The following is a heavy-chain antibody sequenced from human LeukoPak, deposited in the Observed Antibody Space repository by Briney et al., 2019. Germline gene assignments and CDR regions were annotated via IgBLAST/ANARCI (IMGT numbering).Heavy chain of an antibody. V-gene: IGHV3-72*01. D-gene: IGHD1-26*01. J-gene: IGHJ5*01. CDR2: SRNKANSYST. Sequence: GGSLRLSCAASGFTFSDHYMDWVRQAPGKGLEWVGRSRNKANSYSTEYAASVKGRFTISRDDSKNSLYLQMNSLKTEDTAVYYCAKISMGATETSDSWGQGTLVTVSS. CDR1: GFTFSDHY. CDR3: AKISMGATETSDS.